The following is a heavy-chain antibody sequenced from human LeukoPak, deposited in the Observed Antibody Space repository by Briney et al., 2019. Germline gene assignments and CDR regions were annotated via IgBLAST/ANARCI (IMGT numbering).Heavy chain of an antibody. CDR3: ARDPYSRTYSPGVYYYYMDV. Sequence: PGGSLRLSCAASEFSFSSYNMNWVRQAAGKGLEWDSSITSSSSYTFYADSVKGRFTISRDNAKSSLYLQMNSLTADDTAVYYCARDPYSRTYSPGVYYYYMDVWGKGTTVTVSS. V-gene: IGHV3-21*06. CDR1: EFSFSSYN. J-gene: IGHJ6*03. CDR2: ITSSSSYT. D-gene: IGHD1-26*01.